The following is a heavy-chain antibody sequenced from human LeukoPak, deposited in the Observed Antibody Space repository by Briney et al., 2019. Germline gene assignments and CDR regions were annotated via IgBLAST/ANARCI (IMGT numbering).Heavy chain of an antibody. Sequence: GRSLRLSCAASGFTFSSYGMHWVRQAPCKGLEWVAVISYDGSNKYYADSVKGRFTISRDNSKNTLYLQMNSLRAEDTAVYYCAKDLELAVAGTFDYWGQGTLVTVSS. D-gene: IGHD6-19*01. CDR2: ISYDGSNK. CDR1: GFTFSSYG. J-gene: IGHJ4*02. V-gene: IGHV3-30*18. CDR3: AKDLELAVAGTFDY.